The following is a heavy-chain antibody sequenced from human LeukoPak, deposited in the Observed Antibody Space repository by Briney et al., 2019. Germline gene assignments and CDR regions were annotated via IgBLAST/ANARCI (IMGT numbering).Heavy chain of an antibody. CDR3: ARPATVGGGSAFDI. CDR2: IYHSGST. CDR1: GGSISSGGYS. D-gene: IGHD4-23*01. Sequence: SETLSLTCAVSGGSISSGGYSWSWIRQPPGKGLEWIGYIYHSGSTYYNPSLKSRVTISVDRSKNQFSLKLSSVTAPDTAVYYCARPATVGGGSAFDIWGQGTMVTVSS. V-gene: IGHV4-30-2*01. J-gene: IGHJ3*02.